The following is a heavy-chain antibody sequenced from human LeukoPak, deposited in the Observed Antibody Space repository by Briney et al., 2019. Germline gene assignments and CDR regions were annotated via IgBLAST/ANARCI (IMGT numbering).Heavy chain of an antibody. V-gene: IGHV4-31*03. CDR1: GVSISSGGYY. CDR3: AGKENVYYYFDY. J-gene: IGHJ4*02. Sequence: PSQTLSLTCTVSGVSISSGGYYWSWIRQHPGKGLEWVGYIYYSGNTYYNPSLKSRVTISVDTSKNQFSLKLSSVTAADTAVYYCAGKENVYYYFDYWGQGTLVTVSS. CDR2: IYYSGNT. D-gene: IGHD3-10*01.